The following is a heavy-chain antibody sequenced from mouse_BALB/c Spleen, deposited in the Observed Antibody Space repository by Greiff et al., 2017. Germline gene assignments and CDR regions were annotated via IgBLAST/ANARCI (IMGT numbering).Heavy chain of an antibody. CDR2: ISYSGST. J-gene: IGHJ4*01. Sequence: EVMLVESGPGLVKPSQSLSLTCTVTGYSITSDYAWNWIRQFPGNKLEWMGYISYSGSTSYNPSLKSRISITRDTSKNQFFLQLNSVTTEDTATYYCARGAIGIDYDLNYAMDYWGQGTSVTVSS. CDR1: GYSITSDYA. V-gene: IGHV3-2*02. D-gene: IGHD2-4*01. CDR3: ARGAIGIDYDLNYAMDY.